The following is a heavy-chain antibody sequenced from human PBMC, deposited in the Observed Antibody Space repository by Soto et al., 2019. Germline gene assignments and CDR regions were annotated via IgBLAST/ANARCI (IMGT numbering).Heavy chain of an antibody. J-gene: IGHJ4*02. V-gene: IGHV3-30*18. CDR2: ISYDGSNK. D-gene: IGHD5-18*01. Sequence: GGSLRLSCAASGFTFSSYGMHWVRQAPGKGLEWVAVISYDGSNKYYADSVKGRFTISRDNSKNTLYLQMNSLRAEDTAVYYCAKDGGQLWFPAYWGQGTLVTVSS. CDR1: GFTFSSYG. CDR3: AKDGGQLWFPAY.